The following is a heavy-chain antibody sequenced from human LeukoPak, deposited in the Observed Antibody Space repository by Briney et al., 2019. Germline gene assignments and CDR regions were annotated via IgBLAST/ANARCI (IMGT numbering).Heavy chain of an antibody. CDR2: IYYSGST. CDR1: GGSISSGGYY. Sequence: SQTLSLTCTVSGGSISSGGYYWSWIRQHPGKGLEWIGYIYYSGSTYYNPSLKSRVTISVDTSKNQFSLKLSSVTAADTAVYYCARDYYDSSGYRYDAFDIWGQGTTVTVSS. J-gene: IGHJ3*02. V-gene: IGHV4-31*03. D-gene: IGHD3-22*01. CDR3: ARDYYDSSGYRYDAFDI.